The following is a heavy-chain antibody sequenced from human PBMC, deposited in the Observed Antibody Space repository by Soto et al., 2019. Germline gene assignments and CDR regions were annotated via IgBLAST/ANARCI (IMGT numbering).Heavy chain of an antibody. J-gene: IGHJ4*01. CDR1: GYTFTTYG. CDR2: ISAYSGNT. V-gene: IGHV1-18*04. D-gene: IGHD4-17*01. Sequence: QVQLVQSGAEVKKPGASVNVSCKASGYTFTTYGITWVRQAPGQGLEWMGWISAYSGNTNYAQKLQGRLTVTTDPSTNTAYMDLRSLRSDDTAVYYCARVVKAGDYGDYGRYYFDYWGHGTLVTVSS. CDR3: ARVVKAGDYGDYGRYYFDY.